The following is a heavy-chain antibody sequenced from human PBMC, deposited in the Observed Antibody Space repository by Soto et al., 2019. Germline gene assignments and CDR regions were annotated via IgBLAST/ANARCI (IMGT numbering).Heavy chain of an antibody. V-gene: IGHV1-18*01. CDR1: GYTFTNYG. J-gene: IGHJ3*01. Sequence: QIQLVQSGGEVKKPGASVNVSCKASGYTFTNYGIGWVRQAPGQGLEWMGWISTYNVNTIYAQNFQDRVTMTTDTSTSTAYMELKSLTSDDTAVYYCARVPGELHPLDAFDVWGQGTMLTVSS. CDR2: ISTYNVNT. D-gene: IGHD1-7*01. CDR3: ARVPGELHPLDAFDV.